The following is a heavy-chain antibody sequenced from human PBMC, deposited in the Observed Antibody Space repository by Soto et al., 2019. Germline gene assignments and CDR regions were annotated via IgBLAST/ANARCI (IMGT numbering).Heavy chain of an antibody. CDR3: AIDLNYYASGRYPHGMDV. V-gene: IGHV3-33*01. CDR1: GYPFSSYG. D-gene: IGHD3-10*01. CDR2: TWYDGGNK. Sequence: QVQLVESGGGVVQPGRSLRLSCAASGYPFSSYGMHWVRQAPGKGLEWVAMTWYDGGNKYYADSVKGRFTISKDNSKNTVYLQTNRLRPEDTAVYYCAIDLNYYASGRYPHGMDVWGQGTTVTVSS. J-gene: IGHJ6*02.